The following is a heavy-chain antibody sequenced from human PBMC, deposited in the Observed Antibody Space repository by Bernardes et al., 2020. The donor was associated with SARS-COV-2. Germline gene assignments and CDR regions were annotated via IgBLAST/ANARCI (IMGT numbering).Heavy chain of an antibody. CDR2: INDIGST. V-gene: IGHV4-34*01. CDR3: ATDVAGEYST. Sequence: SETLSLTCAVDSGSFSGYYWSWIRKTPGKGLEWIGEINDIGSTKYNPALKSRVTISVDPSKNQFSLQMNSLRAEDTAVYYCATDVAGEYSTWGRGTLVTVSS. CDR1: SGSFSGYY. J-gene: IGHJ5*02. D-gene: IGHD5-12*01.